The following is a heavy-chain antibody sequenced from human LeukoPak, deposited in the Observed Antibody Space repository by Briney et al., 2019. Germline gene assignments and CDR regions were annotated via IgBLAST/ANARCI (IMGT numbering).Heavy chain of an antibody. V-gene: IGHV4-30-4*01. Sequence: SQTLSLTCTVSGGSISSGDYYWSWIRQPPGKGLEWIGYIYYSGSTYYNPSLKSRVTTSIDTSKNQFSLKMSSVTAADTAVYYCVREVKGYGSSWYQNWFDPWGQGTLVTVSS. D-gene: IGHD6-13*01. CDR1: GGSISSGDYY. CDR2: IYYSGST. CDR3: VREVKGYGSSWYQNWFDP. J-gene: IGHJ5*02.